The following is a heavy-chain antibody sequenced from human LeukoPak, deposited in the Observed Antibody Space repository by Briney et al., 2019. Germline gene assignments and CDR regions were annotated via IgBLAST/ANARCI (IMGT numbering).Heavy chain of an antibody. D-gene: IGHD1-7*01. CDR2: IIPIFGTG. Sequence: ASVKVSFKASGGTFSSYAIGWVRQAPGQGLEWMGGIIPIFGTGNYAQKFQGRVTITTDESTSTAYMELSSRRSEDTAVYYCARDNYAGANWFDPWGQGTLVTVSP. CDR1: GGTFSSYA. CDR3: ARDNYAGANWFDP. J-gene: IGHJ5*02. V-gene: IGHV1-69*05.